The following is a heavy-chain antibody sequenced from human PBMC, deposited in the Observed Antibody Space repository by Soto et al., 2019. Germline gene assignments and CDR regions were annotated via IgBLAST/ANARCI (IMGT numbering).Heavy chain of an antibody. CDR3: ARATYDSSTYYLDY. Sequence: QVQLQESGPGLVKPSQTLSLTCTVSGASISGGDYYWTWIRQPPGKGLEWIGSIYYTGNTYSNPSLESRLSISVDPSNNQFALRLTSVTPPDTAIYYCARATYDSSTYYLDYGGQGTLVTVSS. J-gene: IGHJ4*02. V-gene: IGHV4-30-4*01. CDR2: IYYTGNT. D-gene: IGHD3-22*01. CDR1: GASISGGDYY.